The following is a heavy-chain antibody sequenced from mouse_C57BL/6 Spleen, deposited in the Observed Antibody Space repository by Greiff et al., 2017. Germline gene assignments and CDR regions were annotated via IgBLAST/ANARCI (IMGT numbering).Heavy chain of an antibody. V-gene: IGHV5-17*01. Sequence: VQLKESGGGLVKPGGSLKLSCAASGFTFSDYGMHWVRQAPEKGLEWVAYIRSGSSTIYYADTVKGRFTISRDNAKTTLFLQMTSLRAEDTAMYYCARKHYLDYWGQGTTLTVSS. CDR3: ARKHYLDY. CDR2: IRSGSSTI. CDR1: GFTFSDYG. D-gene: IGHD1-1*02. J-gene: IGHJ2*01.